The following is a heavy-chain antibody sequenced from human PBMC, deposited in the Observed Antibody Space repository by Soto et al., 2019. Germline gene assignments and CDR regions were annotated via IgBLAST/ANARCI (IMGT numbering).Heavy chain of an antibody. CDR2: IIPIFGAP. V-gene: IGHV1-69*06. CDR1: GGSFSSYA. D-gene: IGHD6-19*01. CDR3: ARAGPVSGNHAFDI. J-gene: IGHJ3*02. Sequence: QVQLVQSGAEVKKPGSSVKVSCKASGGSFSSYAISWVRQAPVQGLEWMGGIIPIFGAPTYAQKFQGRVTIIADKSTSTAYMELSSLRSEYTALYYCARAGPVSGNHAFDIWGQGTLVTVSS.